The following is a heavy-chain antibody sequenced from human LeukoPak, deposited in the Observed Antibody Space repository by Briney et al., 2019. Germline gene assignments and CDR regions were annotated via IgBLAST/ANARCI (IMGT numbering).Heavy chain of an antibody. CDR1: RYTITGYY. V-gene: IGHV1-2*02. CDR2: IDPTSGGS. J-gene: IGHJ4*02. D-gene: IGHD3/OR15-3a*01. Sequence: ASVKVSCKASRYTITGYYTHWVRQAPGQGLEWMGWIDPTSGGSTYAQEFQGRVTMIRDTSISTAYMELSSLRSDDTAVYYCATITQDWERNYWGQGTLVTVSS. CDR3: ATITQDWERNY.